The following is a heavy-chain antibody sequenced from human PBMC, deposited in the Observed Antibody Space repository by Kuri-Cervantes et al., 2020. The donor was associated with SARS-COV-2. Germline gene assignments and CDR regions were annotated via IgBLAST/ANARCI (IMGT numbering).Heavy chain of an antibody. Sequence: GESLKISCAASGFTLSSHSVNWVRQAPGKGLEWVSSIGSRSSSTYYSDSVRGRSTISRDNAKNSLYLQMNSLRAEDTAVCYCARDPSQGRADTWGQGTMVTVSS. CDR3: ARDPSQGRADT. CDR2: IGSRSSST. V-gene: IGHV3-21*01. J-gene: IGHJ3*02. CDR1: GFTLSSHS.